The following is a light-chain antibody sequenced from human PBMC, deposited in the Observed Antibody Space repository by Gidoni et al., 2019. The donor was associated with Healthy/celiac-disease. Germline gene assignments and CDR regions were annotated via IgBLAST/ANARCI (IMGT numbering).Light chain of an antibody. V-gene: IGLV3-21*02. CDR1: NIGTKG. J-gene: IGLJ2*01. Sequence: SYVLTQPPSVSVAPGQTARITCGGDNIGTKGVHWYHQKPGQAPVLVVYDASDRPSGIPERFSGSNSGNTATLTISRVEVGDEADYYCQVWDSSSEHVVFGGGTKLTVL. CDR2: DAS. CDR3: QVWDSSSEHVV.